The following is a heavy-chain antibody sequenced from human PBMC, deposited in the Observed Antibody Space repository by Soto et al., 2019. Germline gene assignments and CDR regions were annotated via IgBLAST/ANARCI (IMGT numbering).Heavy chain of an antibody. V-gene: IGHV3-11*06. CDR3: ARVVRLMLYSDY. J-gene: IGHJ4*02. CDR1: GFTFRDYY. Sequence: VRLSCAASGFTFRDYYMSWIRQAPGKGLEWVSYIGPSSSYTNYADSVKGRFTISRDNTKNSLYLQMNSLRAEDTAVYYCARVVRLMLYSDYWGQGTLVTVSS. D-gene: IGHD2-8*01. CDR2: IGPSSSYT.